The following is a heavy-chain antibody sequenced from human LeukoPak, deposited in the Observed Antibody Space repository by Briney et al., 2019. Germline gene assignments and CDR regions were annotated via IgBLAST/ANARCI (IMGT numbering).Heavy chain of an antibody. D-gene: IGHD6-13*01. CDR3: ARGLPESTSGWYLNDAFDI. J-gene: IGHJ3*02. V-gene: IGHV4-4*07. CDR1: GGSISSYY. CDR2: IYTSGST. Sequence: SETLSLTCTVSGGSISSYYWSWIRQPAGKGLEWIGRIYTSGSTNYNPSLKSRVTMSVDTSKNQFSLKLSSVTAADTAVYYCARGLPESTSGWYLNDAFDIWGQGTMVTVSS.